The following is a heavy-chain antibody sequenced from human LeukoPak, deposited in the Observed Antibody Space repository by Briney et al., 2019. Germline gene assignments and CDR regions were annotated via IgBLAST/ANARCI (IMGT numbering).Heavy chain of an antibody. CDR3: ARASGYSGYDPFDF. CDR2: IYTGGDT. D-gene: IGHD5-12*01. Sequence: PGGSLRLSCAASGFTVSSNYMSWVRQAPGKGLEWVSVIYTGGDTYYADSVKGRFSISRDNSKNTLYLQMNTLRAEDTAMYYCARASGYSGYDPFDFWGQGTLVTVSS. V-gene: IGHV3-53*01. CDR1: GFTVSSNY. J-gene: IGHJ4*02.